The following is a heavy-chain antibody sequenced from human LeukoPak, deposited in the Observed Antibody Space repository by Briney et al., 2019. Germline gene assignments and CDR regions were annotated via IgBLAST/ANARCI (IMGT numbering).Heavy chain of an antibody. Sequence: ASVKVSCKASGYTFTNYAMHWVRQAPGQRLEWMGWINTGNGNTKYSQEFQGRVTITRDTSANTAYMELSSLRSEDRAVYYCARAVKYRSGPLTDLLPYYFDYWGQGTLVTVSS. CDR3: ARAVKYRSGPLTDLLPYYFDY. CDR2: INTGNGNT. V-gene: IGHV1-3*03. CDR1: GYTFTNYA. D-gene: IGHD6-19*01. J-gene: IGHJ4*02.